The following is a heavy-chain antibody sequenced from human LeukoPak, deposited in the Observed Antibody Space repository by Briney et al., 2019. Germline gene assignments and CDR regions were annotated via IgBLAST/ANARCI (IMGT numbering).Heavy chain of an antibody. V-gene: IGHV4-38-2*02. D-gene: IGHD4-17*01. J-gene: IGHJ4*02. Sequence: SETLSLTCTVSGYSISSGYYWGWIRQPPGKGLEWIGSIYHSGSTYYNPSLKSRVTISVDTSKNQFSLKLSSVTAADTAVYYRARDHVYGDGGLFDYWGQGTLVTVSS. CDR1: GYSISSGYY. CDR2: IYHSGST. CDR3: ARDHVYGDGGLFDY.